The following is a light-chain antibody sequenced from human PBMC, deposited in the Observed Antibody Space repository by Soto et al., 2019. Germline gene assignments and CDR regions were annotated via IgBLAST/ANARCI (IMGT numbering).Light chain of an antibody. Sequence: EIVMTQSPATLSVSAGERATLSCRASQSVRSNLAWYQLKPGQAPRLLIIGASTRATAIPARFSGSGSGTEFTLTISSLQSEDFAVYYCQQYQDWPPLTFGGGTKVEIK. V-gene: IGKV3-15*01. CDR1: QSVRSN. J-gene: IGKJ4*02. CDR3: QQYQDWPPLT. CDR2: GAS.